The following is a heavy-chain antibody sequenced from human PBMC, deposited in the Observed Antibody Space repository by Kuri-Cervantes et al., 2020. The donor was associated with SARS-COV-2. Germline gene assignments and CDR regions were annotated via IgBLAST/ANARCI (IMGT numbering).Heavy chain of an antibody. CDR1: LYSISSGYY. J-gene: IGHJ3*01. D-gene: IGHD2-2*01. CDR3: SRSRVPAAAAL. Sequence: SETLSLTCAVSLYSISSGYYWDWIRQSPGKGREWIGSIFHSGTTYYNPSLRSRVYISLDTSKNQFFLNVTSVTAADTAVYYCSRSRVPAAAALWGQGTMVTVSS. V-gene: IGHV4-38-2*01. CDR2: IFHSGTT.